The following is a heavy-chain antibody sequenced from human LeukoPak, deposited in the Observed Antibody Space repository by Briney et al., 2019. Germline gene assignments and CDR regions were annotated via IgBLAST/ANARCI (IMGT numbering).Heavy chain of an antibody. D-gene: IGHD5-24*01. CDR2: IYYSGST. CDR1: CGSISSYY. CDR3: ARGGKEMATITTYDY. V-gene: IGHV4-59*01. Sequence: SETLSLTCTVSCGSISSYYWSWIRQPPGKGLEWIGYIYYSGSTNSNPSLKSRVTISVDTSKNQFSLKLSSVTAADTAVYYCARGGKEMATITTYDYWGQGTLVTVSS. J-gene: IGHJ4*02.